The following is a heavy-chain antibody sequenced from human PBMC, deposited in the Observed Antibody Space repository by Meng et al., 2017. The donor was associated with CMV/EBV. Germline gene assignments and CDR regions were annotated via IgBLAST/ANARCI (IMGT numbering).Heavy chain of an antibody. CDR1: GGSVSSGSYY. CDR3: ARGTYYSSSIWFDP. Sequence: SETLFLTCTVSGGSVSSGSYYWSWIRQPPGKGLEWIGYIYYSGSTNYNPSLKSRVTISVDTSKNQFSLKLSSVTAADTAVYYCARGTYYSSSIWFDPWGQGTLVTVSS. V-gene: IGHV4-61*01. CDR2: IYYSGST. D-gene: IGHD6-6*01. J-gene: IGHJ5*02.